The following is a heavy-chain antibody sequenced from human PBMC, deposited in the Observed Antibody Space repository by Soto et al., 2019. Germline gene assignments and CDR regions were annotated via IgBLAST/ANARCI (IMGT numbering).Heavy chain of an antibody. D-gene: IGHD3-10*01. CDR2: IKQDGTEK. CDR1: GFTFNTYW. J-gene: IGHJ6*02. Sequence: GGSLRLSCAASGFTFNTYWMTWFRQPPGKGLEWVANIKQDGTEKNYVDSVKGRFSISRDNAKNSLYLQMNSLRAEDTAVYYCAREAPTSGNYYHYFFYGVDVWGQGTTVTVSS. V-gene: IGHV3-7*01. CDR3: AREAPTSGNYYHYFFYGVDV.